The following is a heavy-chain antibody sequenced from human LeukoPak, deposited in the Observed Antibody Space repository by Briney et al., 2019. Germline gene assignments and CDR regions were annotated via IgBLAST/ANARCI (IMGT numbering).Heavy chain of an antibody. Sequence: SETLSLTCTVSGAPITSFYWSWIRQPAGKGLEWIGRIYTSGTTNYNPSLKSRVTMSVDASKNQFSLKLPSVTAADTAVYYCARDSKSTSYDHWGQGTLVTVSS. CDR2: IYTSGTT. CDR1: GAPITSFY. V-gene: IGHV4-4*07. J-gene: IGHJ4*02. CDR3: ARDSKSTSYDH.